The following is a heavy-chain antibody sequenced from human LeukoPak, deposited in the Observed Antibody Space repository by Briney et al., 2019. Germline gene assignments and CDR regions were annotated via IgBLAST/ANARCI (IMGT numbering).Heavy chain of an antibody. CDR1: GGSISSGSYY. V-gene: IGHV4-61*02. J-gene: IGHJ5*02. CDR2: IYTSGST. D-gene: IGHD3-10*01. CDR3: ASSYYYGSGSTPGRSWFDP. Sequence: PSETLSLTCTVSGGSISSGSYYWSWIRQPAGKGLEWIGRIYTSGSTNYNPSLKSRVTISVDTSKNQFSLKLSSVTAADTAVYYCASSYYYGSGSTPGRSWFDPWGQGTLVTVSS.